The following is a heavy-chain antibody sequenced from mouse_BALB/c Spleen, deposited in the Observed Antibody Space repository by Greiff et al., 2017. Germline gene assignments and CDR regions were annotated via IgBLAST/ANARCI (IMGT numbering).Heavy chain of an antibody. CDR2: IWAGGST. V-gene: IGHV2-9*02. CDR1: GFSLTSYG. J-gene: IGHJ2*01. D-gene: IGHD4-1*01. CDR3: ARDGANWDVRGYFDY. Sequence: VQLVESGPGLVAPSQSLSITCTVSGFSLTSYGVHWVRQPPGKGLEWLGVIWAGGSTNYNSALMSRLSISKDNSKSQVFLKMNSLQTDDTAMYYCARDGANWDVRGYFDYWGQGTTLTVSS.